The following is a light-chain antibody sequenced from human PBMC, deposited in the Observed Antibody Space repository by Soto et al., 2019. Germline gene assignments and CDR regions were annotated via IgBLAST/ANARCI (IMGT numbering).Light chain of an antibody. J-gene: IGLJ2*01. CDR2: DNN. V-gene: IGLV1-51*01. CDR1: SSNIGNNY. CDR3: GTWDSSLRGV. Sequence: QSVLTQPPSVSAAPGQKVTISCSGSSSNIGNNYVSWYQQLPGTAPKLLIYDNNKRPSGIPDRFSGSKSGTSATLGITGLQTGDEADYYCGTWDSSLRGVFCGGTKLTVL.